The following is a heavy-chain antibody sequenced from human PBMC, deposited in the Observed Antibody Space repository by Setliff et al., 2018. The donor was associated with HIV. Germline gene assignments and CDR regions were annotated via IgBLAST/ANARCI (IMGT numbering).Heavy chain of an antibody. CDR3: ARDGYYYDGSAYSTFDY. J-gene: IGHJ4*02. CDR1: AYTFNSYY. CDR2: ISSKNGNT. Sequence: GASVKVSCKTSAYTFNSYYMHWIRQAPGQGLEWMGWISSKNGNTKYAQNLQGRVTMTTDTSTSTAYMELRSLRSDDTAVYYCARDGYYYDGSAYSTFDYWGQGTLVTVSS. D-gene: IGHD3-22*01. V-gene: IGHV1-18*04.